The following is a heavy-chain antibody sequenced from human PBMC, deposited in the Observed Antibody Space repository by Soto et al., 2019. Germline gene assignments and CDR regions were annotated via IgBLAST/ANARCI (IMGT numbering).Heavy chain of an antibody. CDR2: INAGNGNT. V-gene: IGHV1-3*01. CDR3: ASCPQNCITTSPCCLFFDY. D-gene: IGHD2-2*01. Sequence: GASVKGSCQASGYTFSNYGIHWGRQAPGQRLERMGLINAGNGNTKYSQRFQGRVTLSRDTSASTAYMELSSLRSEDTALYHCASCPQNCITTSPCCLFFDYWGQGTLVTVSS. CDR1: GYTFSNYG. J-gene: IGHJ4*02.